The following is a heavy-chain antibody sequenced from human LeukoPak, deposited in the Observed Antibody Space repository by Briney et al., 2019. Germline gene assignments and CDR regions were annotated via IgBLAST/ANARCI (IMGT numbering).Heavy chain of an antibody. J-gene: IGHJ4*02. Sequence: PGGSLRLSCAASGFTFSSHWMTWVRQAPGKGLEWVANIKQDGSEKYYVDSVKGRFTISRDNSKNSLYLQMNSLRTEDTALYYCAKEAVAGRGFDYWGQGTLVTVSS. CDR1: GFTFSSHW. CDR2: IKQDGSEK. D-gene: IGHD6-19*01. CDR3: AKEAVAGRGFDY. V-gene: IGHV3-7*04.